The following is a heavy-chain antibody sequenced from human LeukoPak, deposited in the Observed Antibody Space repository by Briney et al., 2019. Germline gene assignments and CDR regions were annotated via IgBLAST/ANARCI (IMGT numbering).Heavy chain of an antibody. CDR1: GFTFSSYS. V-gene: IGHV3-21*01. D-gene: IGHD6-19*01. CDR3: ARVFSSGWTVDY. J-gene: IGHJ4*02. Sequence: GGSLRLSCAASGFTFSSYSMNWVRQAPGKGLEWVSSISSSSSYIYYADSVKSRFTISRDNAKNPLYLQMNSLRAEDTAVYYCARVFSSGWTVDYWGQGTLVTVSS. CDR2: ISSSSSYI.